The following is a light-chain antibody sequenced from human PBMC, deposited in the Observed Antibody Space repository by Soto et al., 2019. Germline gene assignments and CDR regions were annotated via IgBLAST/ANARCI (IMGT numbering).Light chain of an antibody. J-gene: IGKJ2*01. CDR3: QQYGSSPRYT. CDR2: GAS. Sequence: EIVLTQSPGTLSLSPGERATLSCRASQSVSSSYLAWYQQKPGQAPRLLIYGASIRATGIPDRFSGGGSGTDFTLTITRLEPEDFAVYYCQQYGSSPRYTFGQGTTLEIK. V-gene: IGKV3-20*01. CDR1: QSVSSSY.